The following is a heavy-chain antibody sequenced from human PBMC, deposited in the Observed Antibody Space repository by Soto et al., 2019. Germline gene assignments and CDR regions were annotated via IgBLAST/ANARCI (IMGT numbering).Heavy chain of an antibody. V-gene: IGHV4-4*02. Sequence: SETLSLTCAVSSGSISSSNWWSWVRQPPGKGLEWIGEIYHSGSTNYNPSLKSRVTISVDKSKNQFSLKLSSVTAADTAVYYCARRPEIAVAGIRARGAFDIWGQGTMVTVSS. D-gene: IGHD6-19*01. J-gene: IGHJ3*02. CDR2: IYHSGST. CDR1: SGSISSSNW. CDR3: ARRPEIAVAGIRARGAFDI.